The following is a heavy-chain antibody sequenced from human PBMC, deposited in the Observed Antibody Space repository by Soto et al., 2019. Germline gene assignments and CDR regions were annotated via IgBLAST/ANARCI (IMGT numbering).Heavy chain of an antibody. CDR1: GGSITSTTYY. J-gene: IGHJ4*02. Sequence: QLQLQESGPGLVKPSETLSLTCTVSGGSITSTTYYWGWIRQPPGKGLEWIGNIYYTGSTYYSPSLKSRVTMSVDTSKNQFSLKLSSVSAAYTAVYYCARTWGGYSYGFFDYCGQGTLVTVSS. CDR2: IYYTGST. CDR3: ARTWGGYSYGFFDY. D-gene: IGHD5-18*01. V-gene: IGHV4-39*01.